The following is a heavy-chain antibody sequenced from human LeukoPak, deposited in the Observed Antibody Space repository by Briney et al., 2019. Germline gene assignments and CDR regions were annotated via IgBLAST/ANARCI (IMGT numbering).Heavy chain of an antibody. V-gene: IGHV3-15*07. J-gene: IGHJ5*02. CDR1: GFTFTNAW. CDR3: STLTSRGLSDP. D-gene: IGHD1-20*01. CDR2: IKSKADGETI. Sequence: GGSLRLSCAASGFTFTNAWMNWVRQAPGKGLEWVGRIKSKADGETIDYAAPVKGRFTLPRDDSKNMLYLQMNSLKSEDTAVYYCSTLTSRGLSDPWGQGTLVTVSS.